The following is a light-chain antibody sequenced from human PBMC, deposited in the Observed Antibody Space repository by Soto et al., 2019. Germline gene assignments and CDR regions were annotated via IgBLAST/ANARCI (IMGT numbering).Light chain of an antibody. J-gene: IGLJ3*02. CDR2: DVI. Sequence: QSVLTQPRSVSGSLGQSVSISCTGSTSDVGAYDYVSWYQQHPGKAPKLIIFDVIQRPSGVPARFSASKSGNTATLTISGLQAEDEADYYCNSFADTYTILFGGGTKLTVL. CDR3: NSFADTYTIL. V-gene: IGLV2-11*01. CDR1: TSDVGAYDY.